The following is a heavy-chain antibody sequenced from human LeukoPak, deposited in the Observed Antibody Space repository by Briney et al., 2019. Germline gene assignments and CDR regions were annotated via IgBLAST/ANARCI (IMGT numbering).Heavy chain of an antibody. V-gene: IGHV4-39*02. J-gene: IGHJ5*02. D-gene: IGHD2-8*01. CDR2: IYYSGST. Sequence: SETLSLTCTVSGGSISSSYYYWGWIRQPPGKGLEWIGSIYYSGSTYYNPSLKSRVTISVDTSKNQFSLKLSSVTAADTAVYYCAREGVYAKGYNWFDPWGQGTLVTVSS. CDR1: GGSISSSYYY. CDR3: AREGVYAKGYNWFDP.